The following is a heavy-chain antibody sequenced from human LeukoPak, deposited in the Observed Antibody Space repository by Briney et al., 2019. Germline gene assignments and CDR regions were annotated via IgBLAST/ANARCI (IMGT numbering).Heavy chain of an antibody. CDR3: AGNVLRFLEWSPVMYYMDV. J-gene: IGHJ6*03. V-gene: IGHV3-30-3*01. D-gene: IGHD3-3*01. CDR2: ISYDGSNK. CDR1: GFTFSSYA. Sequence: GGSLRLSCAASGFTFSSYAMHWVRQAPGKGLEWVAVISYDGSNKYYADSVKGRFTISRDNSKNTLYLQMNSLRAEDTAVYYCAGNVLRFLEWSPVMYYMDVWGKGTTVTVSS.